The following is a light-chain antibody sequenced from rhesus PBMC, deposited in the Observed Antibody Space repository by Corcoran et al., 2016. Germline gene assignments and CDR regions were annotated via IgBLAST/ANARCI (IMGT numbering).Light chain of an antibody. V-gene: IGKV1-74*01. CDR1: ENLNNY. J-gene: IGKJ3*01. CDR2: RAS. Sequence: DIQMTQSPSSLSASVGDRVTITCRASENLNNYLIWYTQKPRKAPKRLIYRASTLQNGVPSLFSGSGSGTDYTLTISSLQSEDAATYYCQHNYSRPFTFGPGTKLDIK. CDR3: QHNYSRPFT.